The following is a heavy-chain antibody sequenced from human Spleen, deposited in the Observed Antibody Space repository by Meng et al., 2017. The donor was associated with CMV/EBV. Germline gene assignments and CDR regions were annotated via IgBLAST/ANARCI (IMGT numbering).Heavy chain of an antibody. CDR3: ANSGSYYRFDY. J-gene: IGHJ4*02. D-gene: IGHD1-26*01. Sequence: GESLKISCAASGFTFSNAWMSWVRQAPGKGLEWVANINQDGSEKFYVDSVKGRFTISRDNAKNSLYLQMNSLRAEDTAVYYCANSGSYYRFDYWGQGTLVTVSS. CDR1: GFTFSNAW. V-gene: IGHV3-7*01. CDR2: INQDGSEK.